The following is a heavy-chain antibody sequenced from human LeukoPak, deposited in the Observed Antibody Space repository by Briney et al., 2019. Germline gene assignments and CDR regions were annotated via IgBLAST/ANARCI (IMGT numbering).Heavy chain of an antibody. CDR1: GFTFSDYY. CDR3: ARGDIVVVSPTMNS. J-gene: IGHJ5*01. D-gene: IGHD2-2*01. CDR2: ISSSGSTI. V-gene: IGHV3-11*04. Sequence: GGSLTLPCAASGFTFSDYYMSWIRQAPGKGLEWVSYISSSGSTIYYADSVKGRFTISRDNAKNSLYLQMNSLRAEDTAVYYCARGDIVVVSPTMNSGGQGPLVTVSS.